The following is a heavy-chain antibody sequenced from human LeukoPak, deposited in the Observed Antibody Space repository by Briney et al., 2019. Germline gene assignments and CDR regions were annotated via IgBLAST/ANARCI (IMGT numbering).Heavy chain of an antibody. CDR2: ISYLGNT. CDR1: GGSINTGDYY. J-gene: IGHJ5*02. D-gene: IGHD2-2*02. CDR3: ARGRYPSGQNWFDP. V-gene: IGHV4-31*03. Sequence: SETLSLTCTVSGGSINTGDYYWTWIRQSPATGLEWIGYISYLGNTYYHPSLTSRVNISSETSKEQFSLNLNSVTVADTAVYYCARGRYPSGQNWFDPWGQGTLVTVSS.